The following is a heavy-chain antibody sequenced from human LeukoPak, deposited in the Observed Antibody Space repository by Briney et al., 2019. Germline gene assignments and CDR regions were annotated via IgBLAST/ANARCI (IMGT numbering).Heavy chain of an antibody. CDR1: GYTFTGYY. V-gene: IGHV1-2*06. CDR2: INPNSGGT. Sequence: VASVKVSCKASGYTFTGYYMHWVRQAPGQGLEWMGRINPNSGGTNYAQKFQGRVTMTRDTSISTAYMELSRLRSEDTAVYYCATDSDTVMVTYPYYYYGMDVWGQGTTVTVSS. CDR3: ATDSDTVMVTYPYYYYGMDV. J-gene: IGHJ6*02. D-gene: IGHD5-18*01.